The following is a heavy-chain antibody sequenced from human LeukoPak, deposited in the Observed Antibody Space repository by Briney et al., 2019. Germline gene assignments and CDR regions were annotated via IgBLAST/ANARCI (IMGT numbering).Heavy chain of an antibody. Sequence: SVKVSCKASGGTFSSYAISWVRQAPGQGLEWMGRIIPILGIANYAQKFQGRVTITADKSTSTAYMELSSLRSEGTAVYYCARALGTTAPFDPWGQGTLVTVSS. CDR1: GGTFSSYA. D-gene: IGHD1-7*01. CDR2: IIPILGIA. J-gene: IGHJ5*02. V-gene: IGHV1-69*04. CDR3: ARALGTTAPFDP.